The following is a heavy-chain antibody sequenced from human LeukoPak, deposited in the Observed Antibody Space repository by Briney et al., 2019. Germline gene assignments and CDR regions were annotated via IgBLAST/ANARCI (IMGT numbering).Heavy chain of an antibody. CDR2: ISSSGSTI. D-gene: IGHD3-3*01. Sequence: KSGGSLRLSCAASGFTFSSYSMNWVRQAPGKGLEWVSYISSSGSTIYYADSVKGRFTISRDNAKNSLYLQMNSLRAEDTAVYYCARVPFWSGYPGYYYYGMDVWGQGTTVTVSS. CDR3: ARVPFWSGYPGYYYYGMDV. J-gene: IGHJ6*02. CDR1: GFTFSSYS. V-gene: IGHV3-48*04.